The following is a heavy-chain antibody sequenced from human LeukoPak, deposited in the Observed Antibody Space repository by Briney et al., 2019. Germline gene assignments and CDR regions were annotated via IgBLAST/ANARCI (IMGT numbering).Heavy chain of an antibody. CDR1: GYSLTNYW. Sequence: GESLKIPCKGSGYSLTNYWSGWVRQKPGKGWERMGIIYPGDSDTRYSPSFQGQVTISADKSIRTAYLQWSSLKASDAAMYYCARTGYSSGWYGGFDIWGQGTLVTVSS. D-gene: IGHD6-19*01. V-gene: IGHV5-51*02. J-gene: IGHJ3*02. CDR2: IYPGDSDT. CDR3: ARTGYSSGWYGGFDI.